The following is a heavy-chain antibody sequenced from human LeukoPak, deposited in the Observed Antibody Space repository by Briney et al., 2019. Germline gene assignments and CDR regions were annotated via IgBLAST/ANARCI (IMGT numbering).Heavy chain of an antibody. Sequence: SETLSLTCAVYGGSFSGYYWSWIRQPPGKGLEWIGEINHSGSTYYNPSLKSRVTISADTSKNQFSLKLSSVTAADTAVYYCARGLADQFRVYYYYYMDVWGKGTTVTVSS. CDR2: INHSGST. J-gene: IGHJ6*03. D-gene: IGHD6-19*01. CDR3: ARGLADQFRVYYYYYMDV. CDR1: GGSFSGYY. V-gene: IGHV4-34*01.